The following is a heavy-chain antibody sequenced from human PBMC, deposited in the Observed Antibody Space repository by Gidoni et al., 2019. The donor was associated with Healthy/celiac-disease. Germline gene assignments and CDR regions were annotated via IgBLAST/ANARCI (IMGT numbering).Heavy chain of an antibody. CDR2: ISSSSSYI. CDR1: GFTFSSYR. J-gene: IGHJ4*02. V-gene: IGHV3-21*01. CDR3: ARVPLWLVED. Sequence: EVQLVESGGGLVKPGGSLRLSCAASGFTFSSYRMNWVRQAPGKGLEWVSSISSSSSYIYYADSVKGRFTISRDNAKNSLYLQMNSLRAEDTAVYYCARVPLWLVEDWGQGTLVTVSS. D-gene: IGHD6-19*01.